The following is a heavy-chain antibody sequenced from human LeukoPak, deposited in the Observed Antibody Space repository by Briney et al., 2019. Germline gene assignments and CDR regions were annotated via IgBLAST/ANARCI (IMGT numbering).Heavy chain of an antibody. Sequence: GGSLRLSCTASGFTFGDYAMSWFRQAPGKGLEWVSFIYSDNTHYSDSVKGRFTISRDNSKNTLYLQMNSLRVEDTAVYYCARDGAGSGWYYWGQGILVTVSS. D-gene: IGHD6-19*01. CDR1: GFTFGDYA. CDR2: IYSDNT. CDR3: ARDGAGSGWYY. J-gene: IGHJ4*02. V-gene: IGHV3-66*01.